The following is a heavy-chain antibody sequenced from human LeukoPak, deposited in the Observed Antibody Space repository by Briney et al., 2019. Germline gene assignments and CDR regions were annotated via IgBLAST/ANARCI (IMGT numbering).Heavy chain of an antibody. D-gene: IGHD1/OR15-1a*01. CDR2: IGGSSRSI. CDR3: AREGPEQDFDY. CDR1: GFTFSPYS. Sequence: GGSLRLSCVASGFTFSPYSMNWVRQAPGKGLEWVSSIGGSSRSIYYADSVKGRFTVSGDNAKNSVHLQMNSLRAEDTAVYYCAREGPEQDFDYWGQGTLVTVSS. V-gene: IGHV3-21*01. J-gene: IGHJ4*02.